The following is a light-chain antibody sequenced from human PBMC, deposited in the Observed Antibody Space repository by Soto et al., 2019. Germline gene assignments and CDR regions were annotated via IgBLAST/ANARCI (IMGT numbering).Light chain of an antibody. CDR2: GAY. CDR3: QPYYNWPWT. V-gene: IGKV3-15*01. Sequence: DIVMTQSPATLSLSPGEGATLSCRASQSVNSDLAWYQQKPGQAPSLLTSGAYTRATGISGRFSGTGSGTGFSPPISSLQSEYFAVYYCQPYYNWPWTFGQGTKVDTK. CDR1: QSVNSD. J-gene: IGKJ1*01.